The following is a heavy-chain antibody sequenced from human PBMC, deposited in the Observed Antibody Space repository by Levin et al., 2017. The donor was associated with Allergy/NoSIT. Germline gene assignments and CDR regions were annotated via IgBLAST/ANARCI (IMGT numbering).Heavy chain of an antibody. D-gene: IGHD3-10*01. CDR1: GGSFSGYY. CDR2: INHSGST. CDR3: ARGRGFGDFYYFDY. Sequence: SETLSLTCAVYGGSFSGYYWSWIRQPPGKGLEWIGEINHSGSTNYNPSLKSRVTISVDTSKNQFSLKLSSVTAADTAVYYCARGRGFGDFYYFDYWGQGTLVTVSS. J-gene: IGHJ4*02. V-gene: IGHV4-34*01.